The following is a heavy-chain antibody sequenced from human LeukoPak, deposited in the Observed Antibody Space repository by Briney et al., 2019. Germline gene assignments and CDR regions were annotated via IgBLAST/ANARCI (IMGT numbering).Heavy chain of an antibody. Sequence: PGGSLRLSCAASGLIFSSYGMHWVRQAPGEGLEWVAYIRLDESKTFYADSVKGRFTISRDNSKNTLYLQMHSLRAEDTALYYCAKPVIPSAYQGTYYMDVWGKGTTVTVSS. CDR3: AKPVIPSAYQGTYYMDV. J-gene: IGHJ6*03. D-gene: IGHD3-16*01. CDR1: GLIFSSYG. CDR2: IRLDESKT. V-gene: IGHV3-30*02.